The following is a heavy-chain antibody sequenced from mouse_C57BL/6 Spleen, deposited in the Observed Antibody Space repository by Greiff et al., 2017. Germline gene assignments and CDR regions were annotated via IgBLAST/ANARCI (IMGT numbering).Heavy chain of an antibody. D-gene: IGHD2-4*01. CDR1: GYTFTDYY. Sequence: EVQLVESGPELVKPGASVKISCKASGYTFTDYYMNWVKQSHGKSLEWIGDINPNNGGTSYNQKFKGKATLTVDKSSSTAYMELRSLTSEDSAVYYCASRREYDYFYFDYWGQGTTLTVSS. CDR2: INPNNGGT. CDR3: ASRREYDYFYFDY. V-gene: IGHV1-26*01. J-gene: IGHJ2*01.